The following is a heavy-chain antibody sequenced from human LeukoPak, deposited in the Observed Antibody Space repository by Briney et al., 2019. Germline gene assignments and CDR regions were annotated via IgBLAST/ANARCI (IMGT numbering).Heavy chain of an antibody. CDR3: ARYIVGATTECWFDP. CDR2: IYTSGST. V-gene: IGHV4-4*09. Sequence: PSETLSLTCTVSGGSISSYYWSWIRQPPGKGLEWIGYIYTSGSTNYNPSLKSRVTISVDTSKNQFSLKLSSVTAADTAVYYCARYIVGATTECWFDPWGQGTLVTVSS. CDR1: GGSISSYY. J-gene: IGHJ5*02. D-gene: IGHD1-26*01.